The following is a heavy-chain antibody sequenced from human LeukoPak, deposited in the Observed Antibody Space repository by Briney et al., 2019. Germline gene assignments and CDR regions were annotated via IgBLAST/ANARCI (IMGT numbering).Heavy chain of an antibody. V-gene: IGHV4-34*01. CDR3: ARGVVSGRFGDYYYYMDV. CDR2: VTDRGST. CDR1: GGSFSGHY. Sequence: SQTLSLTSAVYGGSFSGHYWTWIRQPPGKGLQWIGEVTDRGSTNYNPSLESRLTISEDKSKKPFSLRLPSVTAADTAVYYCARGVVSGRFGDYYYYMDVWGKGTTVPVSS. J-gene: IGHJ6*03. D-gene: IGHD3-16*01.